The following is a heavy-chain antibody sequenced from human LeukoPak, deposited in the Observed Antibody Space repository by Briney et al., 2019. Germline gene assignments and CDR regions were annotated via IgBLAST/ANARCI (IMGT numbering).Heavy chain of an antibody. CDR3: ARVLNYYDSSGYYFSY. D-gene: IGHD3-22*01. CDR1: RFTFSYYT. V-gene: IGHV3-30-3*01. CDR2: ISYDGSNE. J-gene: IGHJ4*02. Sequence: PGGSLSLSCAASRFTFSYYTMHWVRQAPGKGLEWVAVISYDGSNEYYADSVKGRFTISRDNSKNTLYLQMNSLRVEDTAVYYCARVLNYYDSSGYYFSYWGQGTPVTVSS.